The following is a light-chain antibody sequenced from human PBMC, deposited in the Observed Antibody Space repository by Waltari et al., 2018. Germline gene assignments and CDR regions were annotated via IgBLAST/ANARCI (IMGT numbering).Light chain of an antibody. CDR1: QSVTRA. CDR3: QHYLRLPVT. Sequence: EIVLTQSPGTLSLSPGESATLSCRTSQSVTRALAWYQQKPGQAPRLLIYGASNRATGIPDMFSGSWSGTDFSLTISSLEPEDFAVYYCQHYLRLPVTFGQGTKVEVK. V-gene: IGKV3-20*01. CDR2: GAS. J-gene: IGKJ1*01.